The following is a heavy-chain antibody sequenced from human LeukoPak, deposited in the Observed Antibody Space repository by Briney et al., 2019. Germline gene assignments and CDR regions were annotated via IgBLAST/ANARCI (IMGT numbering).Heavy chain of an antibody. CDR1: GGTFSSYA. D-gene: IGHD6-6*01. CDR3: ARAHLGIAARPGAFDI. J-gene: IGHJ3*02. CDR2: IIPIFGTA. Sequence: SVKVSCKASGGTFSSYAISWVRQAPEQGLEWMGGIIPIFGTANYAQKFQGRVTITADESTSTAYMELSSLRSEDTAVYYCARAHLGIAARPGAFDIWGQGTMVTVSS. V-gene: IGHV1-69*13.